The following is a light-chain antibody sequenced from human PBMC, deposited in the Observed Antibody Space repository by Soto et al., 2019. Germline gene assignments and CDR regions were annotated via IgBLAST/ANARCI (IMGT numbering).Light chain of an antibody. V-gene: IGLV2-14*01. J-gene: IGLJ1*01. CDR1: SSDVGGYNY. Sequence: QSALAQPASVSGSPGQSITISCTGTSSDVGGYNYVSWYQQHSGKAPKLMIYDVSNRPSGASNRFSGSKSGNTASLTISGFQAEDEADYYCGSYASSSTLYVFGTGTKVTV. CDR2: DVS. CDR3: GSYASSSTLYV.